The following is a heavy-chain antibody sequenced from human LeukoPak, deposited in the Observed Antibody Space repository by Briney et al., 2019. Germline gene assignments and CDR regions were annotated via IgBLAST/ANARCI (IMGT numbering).Heavy chain of an antibody. CDR2: ISYIGST. CDR3: ARDLITVTKGFDI. J-gene: IGHJ3*02. CDR1: TDSFSSHY. V-gene: IGHV4-59*11. Sequence: SETLSLTCAVSTDSFSSHYWSWIRQPPGKGLEWIGYISYIGSTNYNPSLKSRVTISIDKSKNQFSLKLRSVTAADTAVYYCARDLITVTKGFDIWGQGTMVSVSS. D-gene: IGHD4-17*01.